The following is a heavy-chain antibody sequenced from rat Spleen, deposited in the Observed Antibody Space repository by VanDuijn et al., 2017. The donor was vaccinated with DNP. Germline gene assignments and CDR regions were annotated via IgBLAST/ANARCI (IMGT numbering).Heavy chain of an antibody. J-gene: IGHJ2*01. CDR2: IWGDGST. V-gene: IGHV2-13*01. D-gene: IGHD1-11*01. CDR3: TMYGGYSGD. CDR1: GFSLTSSG. Sequence: QAQLQESGPGLVQPSQTLSLTCTVSGFSLTSSGVSWVRQPPGKGLERMGGIWGDGSTNYNSALKSRLSISRDTSKSQVFLRMNSLQTEDTAIYFCTMYGGYSGDWGQGVMVTVSS.